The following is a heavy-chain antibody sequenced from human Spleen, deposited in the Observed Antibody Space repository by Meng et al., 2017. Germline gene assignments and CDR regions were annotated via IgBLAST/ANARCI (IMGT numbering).Heavy chain of an antibody. V-gene: IGHV4-4*02. CDR2: IPHRGSS. D-gene: IGHD3-10*01. CDR1: GDSITNHNW. Sequence: QVQLRESGPALVKPSETLSLTCAVSGDSITNHNWWAWVRQPPGKGLEWIGEIPHRGSSAYNPSLKSRASMSIDTSKNQFSVKLTSVTAADTAVYYCLRGSGGSVWGQGTLVTVSS. J-gene: IGHJ1*01. CDR3: LRGSGGSV.